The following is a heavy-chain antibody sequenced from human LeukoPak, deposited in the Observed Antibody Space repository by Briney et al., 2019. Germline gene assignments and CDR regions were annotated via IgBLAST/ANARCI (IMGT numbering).Heavy chain of an antibody. CDR2: INWNGGST. V-gene: IGHV3-20*04. CDR1: GFTFDDYG. D-gene: IGHD5/OR15-5a*01. CDR3: ARVYELREEDYYYYYMDV. J-gene: IGHJ6*03. Sequence: GGPLRLSCAASGFTFDDYGMSWVRQAPGKGLEWVSGINWNGGSTGYADSVKGRFTISRDNAKNSLYLQMNSLRAEDTALYYCARVYELREEDYYYYYMDVWGKGTTVTVSS.